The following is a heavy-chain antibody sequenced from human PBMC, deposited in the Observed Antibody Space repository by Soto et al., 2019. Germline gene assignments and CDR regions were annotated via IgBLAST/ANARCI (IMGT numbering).Heavy chain of an antibody. CDR1: GGSISSGGYY. V-gene: IGHV4-31*03. CDR3: ARASPDVKYCGRDCYSVYFAY. J-gene: IGHJ4*02. CDR2: IYYSGST. D-gene: IGHD2-21*02. Sequence: QVQLQESGPGLVKPSQTLSLTCTVSGGSISSGGYYWSWIRQHPGKGLEWIGYIYYSGSTYYNPSRKSRVTISVDTSKNQFSLKLSSVTAADTAVYYCARASPDVKYCGRDCYSVYFAYWGQGTLVTVSS.